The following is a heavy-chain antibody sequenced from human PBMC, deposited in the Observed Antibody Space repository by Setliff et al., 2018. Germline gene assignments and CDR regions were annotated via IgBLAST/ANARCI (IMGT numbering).Heavy chain of an antibody. V-gene: IGHV1-18*01. CDR2: ISGHNGKT. J-gene: IGHJ6*02. CDR1: GYTFEYFG. Sequence: ASVKVSCKASGYTFEYFGISWVRQAPGQGLEWMGWISGHNGKTNIAQKFQGRLTMTTDTTTAYMELWSLTSDDTAIYFCAKEPALSLTESIRRSYYDYALDVWGQGTTVAVSS. CDR3: AKEPALSLTESIRRSYYDYALDV. D-gene: IGHD3-10*01.